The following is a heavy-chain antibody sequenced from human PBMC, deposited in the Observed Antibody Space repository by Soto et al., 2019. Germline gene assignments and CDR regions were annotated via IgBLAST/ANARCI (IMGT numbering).Heavy chain of an antibody. CDR2: IYYSGST. J-gene: IGHJ4*02. Sequence: LVTLCLTWTVAWGSIISSGYCRGRIRQPPGKGLEWIGSIYYSGSTNYNPSLKSRVTISVDTSKNQFSLKLSSVTAADTAVYYCATGRQLYPDYYDSSGYPSPFDYWGQGTLVTVSS. V-gene: IGHV4-39*07. CDR1: WGSIISSGYC. D-gene: IGHD3-22*01. CDR3: ATGRQLYPDYYDSSGYPSPFDY.